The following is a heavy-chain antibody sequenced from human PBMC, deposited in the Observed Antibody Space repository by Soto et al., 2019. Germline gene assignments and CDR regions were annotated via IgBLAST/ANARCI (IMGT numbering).Heavy chain of an antibody. Sequence: GASQKISCKGSGYNCAGYWIAWVRQMPGKGLEWMGIIYPDNSDTRYSRSFQGQVTISADKSISTAYLQWSSLKASDTAVYYFATQGATAATLPFIWFDPWGQGSLVTVSS. CDR3: ATQGATAATLPFIWFDP. CDR2: IYPDNSDT. J-gene: IGHJ5*02. D-gene: IGHD6-13*01. CDR1: GYNCAGYW. V-gene: IGHV5-51*01.